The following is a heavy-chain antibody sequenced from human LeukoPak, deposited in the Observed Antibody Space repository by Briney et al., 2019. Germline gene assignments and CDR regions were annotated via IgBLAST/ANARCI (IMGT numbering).Heavy chain of an antibody. V-gene: IGHV1-69*06. J-gene: IGHJ3*02. CDR1: GYTFTGYY. Sequence: ASVKVSCKASGYTFTGYYMHWVRQAPGQGLEWMGGIIPIFGTANYAQKFQGRVTITADKSTSTAYMELSSLRSEDTAVYYCARGYYDSSANDAFDIWGQGTMVTVSS. CDR3: ARGYYDSSANDAFDI. D-gene: IGHD3-22*01. CDR2: IIPIFGTA.